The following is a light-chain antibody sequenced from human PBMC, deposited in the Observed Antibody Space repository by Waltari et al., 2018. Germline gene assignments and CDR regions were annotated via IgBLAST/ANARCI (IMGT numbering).Light chain of an antibody. CDR3: QHYVRLPAT. J-gene: IGKJ1*01. Sequence: EIVLTQSPGTLSLPPGERATLSCRASQSVSRTLAWYQQKPGQAPRPLSFGASNRATGIPDRFSGSGSGTDFSLIITRLEPEDSAMYYCQHYVRLPATFGQGTKVEIK. CDR1: QSVSRT. CDR2: GAS. V-gene: IGKV3-20*01.